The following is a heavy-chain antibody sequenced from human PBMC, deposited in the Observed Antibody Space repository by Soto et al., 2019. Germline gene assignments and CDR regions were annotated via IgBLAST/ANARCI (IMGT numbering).Heavy chain of an antibody. CDR2: INPRDSDV. D-gene: IGHD3-16*01. CDR3: ERNDYTTDVWYHTYDI. CDR1: DYTFAAYW. J-gene: IGHJ3*02. V-gene: IGHV5-51*01. Sequence: PGESLKISCKGFDYTFAAYWIGWVRQMPGKGLEWMGVINPRDSDVKYSPPFEGQVTISADKSINTAFLQWRSLKASDTAMYYCERNDYTTDVWYHTYDIWGQGTMVTVSS.